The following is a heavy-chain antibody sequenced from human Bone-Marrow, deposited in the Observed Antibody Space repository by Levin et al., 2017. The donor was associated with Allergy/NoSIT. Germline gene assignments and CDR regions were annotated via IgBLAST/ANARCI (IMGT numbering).Heavy chain of an antibody. CDR2: IYHSGTT. CDR3: ARDPRDGSSSWFDY. V-gene: IGHV4-4*02. J-gene: IGHJ4*02. CDR1: GGSISNRNW. Sequence: PSETLSLTCVVSGGSISNRNWWSWVRQSPGKGLEWIGEIYHSGTTNYNPSLGGRFTISLDKSKNQFSLRVTSVTAADTAVYYCARDPRDGSSSWFDYWGQGTLVTVTS. D-gene: IGHD6-13*01.